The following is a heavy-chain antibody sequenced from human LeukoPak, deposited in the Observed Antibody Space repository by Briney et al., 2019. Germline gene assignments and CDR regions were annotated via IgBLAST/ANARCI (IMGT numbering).Heavy chain of an antibody. CDR2: IYYSGST. J-gene: IGHJ4*02. Sequence: PSETLSLTCTVSGGSISSSSFYLGWLRQPPGKGLEWIGTIYYSGSTYYNPSRKSRVTISVDTSKNQFSLKLSSVTAADTAVYYCARLKFEMATITYYFDYWGQGTLVTVSS. V-gene: IGHV4-39*01. CDR1: GGSISSSSFY. D-gene: IGHD5-24*01. CDR3: ARLKFEMATITYYFDY.